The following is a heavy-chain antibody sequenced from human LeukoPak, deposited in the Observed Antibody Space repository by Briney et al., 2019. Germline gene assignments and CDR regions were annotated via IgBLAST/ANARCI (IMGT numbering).Heavy chain of an antibody. CDR2: IYYSGST. CDR1: SGSVRSGDYY. V-gene: IGHV4-30-4*01. Sequence: SETLSLTCTVSSGSVRSGDYYWTWIRQPPGKGLEWIGSIYYSGSTYYNPSLKSRITVSIDTSSNHFSLQLTSVTAADTAVYYCARDLGLSGGPWGPGTLVTVSS. CDR3: ARDLGLSGGP. J-gene: IGHJ5*02. D-gene: IGHD6-25*01.